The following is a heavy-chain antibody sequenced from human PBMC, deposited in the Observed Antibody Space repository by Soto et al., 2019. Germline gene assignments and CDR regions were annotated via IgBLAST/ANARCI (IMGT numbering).Heavy chain of an antibody. CDR2: ISYDGSNK. J-gene: IGHJ4*02. Sequence: PGGSLRLSCAASGFTFSSYGMHWVRRAPGKGLEWVAVISYDGSNKYYADSVKGRFTISRDNSKNTLYLQMNSLRAEDTAVYYCAKHLKPERGYSGYGNYSGQGTLVTGSS. V-gene: IGHV3-30*18. D-gene: IGHD5-12*01. CDR3: AKHLKPERGYSGYGNY. CDR1: GFTFSSYG.